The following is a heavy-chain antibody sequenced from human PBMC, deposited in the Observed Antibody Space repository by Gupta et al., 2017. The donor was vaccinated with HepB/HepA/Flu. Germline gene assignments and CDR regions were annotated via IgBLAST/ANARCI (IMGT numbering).Heavy chain of an antibody. CDR3: ARDGRGVRGVRNFYYGMDV. D-gene: IGHD3-10*01. V-gene: IGHV3-21*01. Sequence: EVQLVESGGGLVKPGGSLRLFFAASGLPFGSYSMTCVRQAPGKGLEWVSSISSSSSYIYYADSVKGRFTISRDNAKNSLYLQMNSLRAEDTAVYYCARDGRGVRGVRNFYYGMDVWGQGTTVTVSS. CDR2: ISSSSSYI. CDR1: GLPFGSYS. J-gene: IGHJ6*02.